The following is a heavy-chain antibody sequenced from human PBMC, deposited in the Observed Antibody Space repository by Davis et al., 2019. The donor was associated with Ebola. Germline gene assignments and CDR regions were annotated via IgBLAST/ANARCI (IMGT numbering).Heavy chain of an antibody. D-gene: IGHD6-13*01. Sequence: SLRLSCAASGFTFDAYAMYWVRQAPGKGLGSVSGVSWNSGSLGYVDSVKGRFTISRDNAKNSLYLQMNSLRAEDTALYYCAKELSSSWDIYYYGMDVWGQGTTVTVSS. J-gene: IGHJ6*02. CDR3: AKELSSSWDIYYYGMDV. V-gene: IGHV3-9*01. CDR1: GFTFDAYA. CDR2: VSWNSGSL.